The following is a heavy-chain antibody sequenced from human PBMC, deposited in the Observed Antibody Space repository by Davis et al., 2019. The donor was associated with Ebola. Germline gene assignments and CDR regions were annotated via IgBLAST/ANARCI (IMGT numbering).Heavy chain of an antibody. CDR3: AKPDTYTGAFDI. D-gene: IGHD1-14*01. V-gene: IGHV3-48*03. Sequence: PGGSLRLSCAASGFTFSSYEMNWVRQAPGKGLEWVSYISSSGSTIYYADSVKGRFTISRDNAKNSLYLQMNSLRAEDTAVYYCAKPDTYTGAFDIWGQGTMVTVSS. J-gene: IGHJ3*02. CDR2: ISSSGSTI. CDR1: GFTFSSYE.